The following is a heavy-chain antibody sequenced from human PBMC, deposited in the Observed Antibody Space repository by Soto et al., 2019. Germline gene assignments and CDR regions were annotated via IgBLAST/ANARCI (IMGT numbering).Heavy chain of an antibody. CDR3: ARDSRVVAATHYYYGMDV. Sequence: SETLSLTCTVSDGSISSSSYYWGWIRQPPGKGLEWIGSLDYSGSIYYNSSLKSRVTISVDTSKNQFSLKLSSVTAADTAVYCCARDSRVVAATHYYYGMDVWGQGTTVTVSS. CDR2: LDYSGSI. CDR1: DGSISSSSYY. D-gene: IGHD2-15*01. V-gene: IGHV4-39*02. J-gene: IGHJ6*02.